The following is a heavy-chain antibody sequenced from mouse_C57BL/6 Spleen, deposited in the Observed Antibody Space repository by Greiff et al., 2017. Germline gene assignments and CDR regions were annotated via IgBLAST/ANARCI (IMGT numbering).Heavy chain of an antibody. D-gene: IGHD1-1*01. V-gene: IGHV5-6*01. CDR3: ARLYGSSSYYAMDY. CDR2: ISSGGSYT. J-gene: IGHJ4*01. Sequence: EVMLVESGGDLVKPGGSLKLSCAASGFTFSSYGMSWVRQTPDKRLEWVATISSGGSYTYYPDSVKGRFTISRDNAKNTLYLQMSSLKSEDTAMYYCARLYGSSSYYAMDYWGQGTSVTVSS. CDR1: GFTFSSYG.